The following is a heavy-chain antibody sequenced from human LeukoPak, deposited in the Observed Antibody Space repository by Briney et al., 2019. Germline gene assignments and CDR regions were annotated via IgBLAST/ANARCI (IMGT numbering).Heavy chain of an antibody. CDR2: INPNSGGT. J-gene: IGHJ5*02. Sequence: ASVKVSCKASGGTFISYAISWVRQAPGQGLEWMGWINPNSGGTNYAQKFQGRVTMTRDTSISTAYMELSRLRSDDTAVYYCARSTYYYDSSGYFGGFDPWGQGTLVTVSS. V-gene: IGHV1-2*02. D-gene: IGHD3-22*01. CDR1: GGTFISYA. CDR3: ARSTYYYDSSGYFGGFDP.